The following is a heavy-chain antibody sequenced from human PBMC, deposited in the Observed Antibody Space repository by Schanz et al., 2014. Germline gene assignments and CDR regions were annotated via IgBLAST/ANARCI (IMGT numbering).Heavy chain of an antibody. Sequence: EVQWVESGGGLVQPGGSLRLSCAASGFTFSSYAMSWVRQAPGKGLEWVSAISGSGGDTYYADSVKGRFTISRDNSKNTLYLQMNSLRAEDTAVYYCAKDSNYDGSGYNDAFDIWGQGTMVTVSS. V-gene: IGHV3-23*04. CDR1: GFTFSSYA. CDR2: ISGSGGDT. CDR3: AKDSNYDGSGYNDAFDI. J-gene: IGHJ3*02. D-gene: IGHD3-22*01.